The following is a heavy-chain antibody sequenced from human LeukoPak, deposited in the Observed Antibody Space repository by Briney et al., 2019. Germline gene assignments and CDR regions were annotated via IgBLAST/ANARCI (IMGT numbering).Heavy chain of an antibody. CDR2: IYTSGST. D-gene: IGHD4-17*01. Sequence: SETLSLTCTVSGGSISSYYWSWIRQPAGKGLEWIGRIYTSGSTNYNPSLKSRVTMSVDTSKNQFSLKLSSVTAADTAVYYCARRRYDGDSGYYFDYWGQGTLVTVSS. CDR3: ARRRYDGDSGYYFDY. CDR1: GGSISSYY. V-gene: IGHV4-4*07. J-gene: IGHJ4*02.